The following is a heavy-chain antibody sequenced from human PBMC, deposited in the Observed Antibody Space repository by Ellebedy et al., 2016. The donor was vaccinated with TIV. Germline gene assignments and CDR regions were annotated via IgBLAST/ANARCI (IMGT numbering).Heavy chain of an antibody. CDR2: ISDSGSST. Sequence: PGGSLRLSCAASGLTFSNNAMSWVRQAPGKGLEWVSGISDSGSSTYYADSVKGRFTISRDNSKNTLYLQMNSLRAEDTAVYYCPKSPSRKPGLVDYWGQGTLVTVSS. CDR1: GLTFSNNA. J-gene: IGHJ4*02. V-gene: IGHV3-23*01. D-gene: IGHD1-14*01. CDR3: PKSPSRKPGLVDY.